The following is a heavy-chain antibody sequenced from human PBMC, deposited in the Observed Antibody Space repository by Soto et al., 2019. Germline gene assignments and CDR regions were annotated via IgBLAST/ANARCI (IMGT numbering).Heavy chain of an antibody. CDR2: IKQDGGQK. Sequence: GGNLRISSAVPGVFFSHYWMRWARQAPGKGLEWVANIKQDGGQKYYVDSVKGRFTISRDNARNSLYLQINSRRAEDTAMYYFAIRGYSRSSLDYWSPVTLVTV. CDR3: AIRGYSRSSLDY. D-gene: IGHD6-13*01. J-gene: IGHJ4*02. CDR1: GVFFSHYW. V-gene: IGHV3-7*03.